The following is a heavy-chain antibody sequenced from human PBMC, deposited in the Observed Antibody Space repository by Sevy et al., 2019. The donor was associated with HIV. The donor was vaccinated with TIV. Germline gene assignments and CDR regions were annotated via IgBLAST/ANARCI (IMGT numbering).Heavy chain of an antibody. Sequence: GGSLRLSCAASGFPFSNYAMSWVRQAPGKGLEWVSTLIGGGSRTYYADSVTGRFIISRENSRNTLYLQMNSLRTEDTAIYYGAKRRVQSGLSGGGANYGMDVCGRGTTVTVSS. D-gene: IGHD2-8*02. J-gene: IGHJ6*02. V-gene: IGHV3-23*01. CDR1: GFPFSNYA. CDR3: AKRRVQSGLSGGGANYGMDV. CDR2: LIGGGSRT.